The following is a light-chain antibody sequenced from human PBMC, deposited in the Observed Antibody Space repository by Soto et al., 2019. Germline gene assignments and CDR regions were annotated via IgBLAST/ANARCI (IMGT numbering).Light chain of an antibody. Sequence: QSVLTQPPSVSGAPGQRVTISCTGTSSNIGAGYDVHWYQQLPGTAPKLLIYGSSNRPSGVPDRFSGSKSGTSASLAITGLQAEDEADYYCQSYDASLSAFYVFGSGTKLTV. CDR2: GSS. CDR3: QSYDASLSAFYV. V-gene: IGLV1-40*01. CDR1: SSNIGAGYD. J-gene: IGLJ1*01.